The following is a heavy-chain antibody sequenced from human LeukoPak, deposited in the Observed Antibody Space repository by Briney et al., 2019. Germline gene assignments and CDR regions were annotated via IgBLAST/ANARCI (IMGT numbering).Heavy chain of an antibody. Sequence: WGSLRLSCAASGFTFSSYAMSWVRQAPGKGLEWVSVIYSGGSTYYADSVKGRFTISRDNSKNTLYLQMNSLRAEDTAVYYCARGHRNYDILTGYYPDAFDIWGQGTMVTVSS. D-gene: IGHD3-9*01. CDR2: IYSGGST. V-gene: IGHV3-53*01. CDR1: GFTFSSYA. CDR3: ARGHRNYDILTGYYPDAFDI. J-gene: IGHJ3*02.